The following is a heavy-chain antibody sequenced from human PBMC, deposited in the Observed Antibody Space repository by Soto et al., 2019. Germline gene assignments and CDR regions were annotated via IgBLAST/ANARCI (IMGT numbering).Heavy chain of an antibody. D-gene: IGHD6-19*01. Sequence: EVQLLESGGGLVQPGGSLRLSCAASGFTFSSYVMSWVRQAPGKGLEWVSNIISGGSTYYADSVKGRFTVSRDNSKNTLYLHMNSLTAEDTALYYCARDPPGYSSARAFDYWGQGTLVTVSS. V-gene: IGHV3-23*01. J-gene: IGHJ4*02. CDR1: GFTFSSYV. CDR3: ARDPPGYSSARAFDY. CDR2: IISGGST.